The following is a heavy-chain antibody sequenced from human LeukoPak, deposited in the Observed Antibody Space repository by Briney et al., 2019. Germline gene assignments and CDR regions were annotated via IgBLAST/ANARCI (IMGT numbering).Heavy chain of an antibody. J-gene: IGHJ5*02. CDR2: IYHSGST. V-gene: IGHV4-30-2*01. D-gene: IGHD6-25*01. Sequence: PSETLSLTCAVSGGSISSGGYSWSWIRQPPGKGLEWIGYIYHSGSTYYNPSPKSRVTISVDRSKNQFSLKLSSVTAADTAVYYCARDPSGPWGQGTLVTVSS. CDR3: ARDPSGP. CDR1: GGSISSGGYS.